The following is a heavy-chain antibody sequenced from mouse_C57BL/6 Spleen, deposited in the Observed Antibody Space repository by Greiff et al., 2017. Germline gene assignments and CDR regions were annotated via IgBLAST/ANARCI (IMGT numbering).Heavy chain of an antibody. Sequence: EVKLQESGPGLAKPSQTLSLTCSVTGYSITSDYWNWIRKFPGNKLEYMGYISYSGSTYYNPSLKSRISITRDKSKNQYYLQLNSVTTNDTATYDCARYWCKDWYFDVWGTGTTVTVSS. V-gene: IGHV3-8*01. CDR2: ISYSGST. D-gene: IGHD1-1*02. J-gene: IGHJ1*03. CDR3: ARYWCKDWYFDV. CDR1: GYSITSDY.